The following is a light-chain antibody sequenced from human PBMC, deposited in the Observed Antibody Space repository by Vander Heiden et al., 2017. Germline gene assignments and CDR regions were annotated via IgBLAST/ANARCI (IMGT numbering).Light chain of an antibody. CDR3: MQALQTSFT. CDR1: QSLLQSNGYNY. Sequence: VMTQSSLSLPVTPGEPASIACRSSQSLLQSNGYNYLDWYLQKPGQSPQLLIYLGSNRASGVPDRFSGSGSGTDFTLKISRVEAEDVGVYYCMQALQTSFTFGPGTKVDIK. V-gene: IGKV2-28*01. J-gene: IGKJ3*01. CDR2: LGS.